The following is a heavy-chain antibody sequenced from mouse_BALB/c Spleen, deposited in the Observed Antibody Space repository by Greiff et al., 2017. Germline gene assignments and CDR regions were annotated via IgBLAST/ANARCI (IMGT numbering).Heavy chain of an antibody. CDR2: IWAGGST. V-gene: IGHV2-9*02. Sequence: VMLVESGPGLVAPSQSLSITCTVSGFSLTSYGVHWVRQPPGKGLEWLGVIWAGGSTNYNSALMSRLSISKDNSKSQVFLKMNSLQTDDTAMYYCARDPGYYGSSSLYAMDYWGQGTSVTVSS. CDR1: GFSLTSYG. J-gene: IGHJ4*01. D-gene: IGHD1-1*01. CDR3: ARDPGYYGSSSLYAMDY.